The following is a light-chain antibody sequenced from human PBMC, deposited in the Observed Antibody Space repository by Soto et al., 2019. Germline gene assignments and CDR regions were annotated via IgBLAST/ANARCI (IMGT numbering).Light chain of an antibody. CDR3: QQSFLVPLT. CDR1: QSISTY. V-gene: IGKV1-39*01. Sequence: DLQMTQSPSSLSASVGDRMTSTCRANQSISTYLNWYQHKAGKAPKLLIYAAATLESGVPSRFTGNDSGTHFALTITSLHPEDFASYYCQQSFLVPLTFGGGTKVEIE. CDR2: AAA. J-gene: IGKJ4*01.